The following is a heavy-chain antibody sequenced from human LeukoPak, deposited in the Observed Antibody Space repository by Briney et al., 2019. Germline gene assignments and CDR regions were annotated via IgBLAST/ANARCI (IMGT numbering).Heavy chain of an antibody. D-gene: IGHD3-10*01. Sequence: PSETLSLTCTVSGGSIRNYYWSWIRQPAGKGLEWIGRIHSTGSTNYNPSLESRVTMSVDTSKDQFSLKLSSVTAADTAVYYCASGDYGAGSPVMRYWGHGTLVIVSS. J-gene: IGHJ4*01. V-gene: IGHV4-4*07. CDR1: GGSIRNYY. CDR3: ASGDYGAGSPVMRY. CDR2: IHSTGST.